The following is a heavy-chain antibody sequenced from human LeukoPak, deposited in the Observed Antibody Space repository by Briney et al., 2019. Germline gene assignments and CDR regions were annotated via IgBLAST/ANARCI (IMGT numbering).Heavy chain of an antibody. CDR2: IYYSGST. D-gene: IGHD4-23*01. CDR3: ARSPTVALIDY. CDR1: GDSISSYF. J-gene: IGHJ4*02. Sequence: SETLSLTCTVSGDSISSYFWSWMRQPPGKGLEWIGGIYYSGSTKYKPSLKSRVTISVDTSKNQFSLRLGSVTTADTAVYYCARSPTVALIDYWGQGTLVTVSS. V-gene: IGHV4-59*01.